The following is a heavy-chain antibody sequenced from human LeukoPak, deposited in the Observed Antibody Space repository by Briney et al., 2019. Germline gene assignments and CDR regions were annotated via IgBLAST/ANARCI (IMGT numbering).Heavy chain of an antibody. D-gene: IGHD3-22*01. CDR2: ISWNSGSI. V-gene: IGHV3-9*01. Sequence: SCKASGGTFDDYAMHWVRQAPGKGLEWVSGISWNSGSIGYADSVKGRFTISRDNAKNSLYLQMNSLRAEDTALYYCAKALDSSGYLDAFDIWGQGTMVTVSS. CDR1: GGTFDDYA. J-gene: IGHJ3*02. CDR3: AKALDSSGYLDAFDI.